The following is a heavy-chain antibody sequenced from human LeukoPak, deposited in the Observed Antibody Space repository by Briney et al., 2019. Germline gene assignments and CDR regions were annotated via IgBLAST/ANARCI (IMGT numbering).Heavy chain of an antibody. Sequence: GGSLRLSCAASGFTFSSYAMSWVRQAPGKGLEWVSAISGSGGSTYYADSVKGRFTISRDNSKNTLYLQMNSLRAEDTAVYYCAKLSHEYSSSAPFDYWGQGTLVTVSS. D-gene: IGHD6-6*01. CDR3: AKLSHEYSSSAPFDY. CDR2: ISGSGGST. CDR1: GFTFSSYA. V-gene: IGHV3-23*01. J-gene: IGHJ4*02.